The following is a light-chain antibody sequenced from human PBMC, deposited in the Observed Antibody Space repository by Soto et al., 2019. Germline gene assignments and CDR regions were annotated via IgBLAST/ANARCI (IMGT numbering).Light chain of an antibody. Sequence: ETVLTQSPGTLSLSPGERATLSCRASHIVSINYLAWYQQKPGQAPRLLIYGASSRATCIPDRFSGSGSGTDFTLTISRLEPEDYAVYYCQQYGNSPLTFGGGTKVDIK. V-gene: IGKV3-20*01. J-gene: IGKJ4*01. CDR1: HIVSINY. CDR3: QQYGNSPLT. CDR2: GAS.